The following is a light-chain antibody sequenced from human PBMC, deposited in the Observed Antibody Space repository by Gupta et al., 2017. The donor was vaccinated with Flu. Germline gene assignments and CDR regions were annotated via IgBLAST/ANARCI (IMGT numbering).Light chain of an antibody. CDR3: SSYTTSYTFV. CDR1: GSDVGTYNR. Sequence: QSALTQPPSVSGSPGQSVTISCPGTGSDVGTYNRVSWYRQPPGTAPKLIIFEVSNRPSGVPDRFSGSKSGNTASLTISGLQGEDEADYYCSSYTTSYTFVFGTGTKVTVL. CDR2: EVS. V-gene: IGLV2-18*02. J-gene: IGLJ1*01.